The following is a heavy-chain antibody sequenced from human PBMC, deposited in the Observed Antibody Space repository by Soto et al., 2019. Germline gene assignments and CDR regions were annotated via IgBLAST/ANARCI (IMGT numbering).Heavy chain of an antibody. J-gene: IGHJ4*02. CDR1: SITFSNNC. CDR3: LQDYGDYPTPFDY. V-gene: IGHV3-74*01. CDR2: ISPDGTTT. D-gene: IGHD4-17*01. Sequence: XECLRLSCTSSSITFSNNCMHWVRHGPGKGLVYVSRISPDGTTTGYADSVRGRFTISRDNAKNTLYLQMDSLRVEDTAVYFCLQDYGDYPTPFDYSGQGTLVIAPQ.